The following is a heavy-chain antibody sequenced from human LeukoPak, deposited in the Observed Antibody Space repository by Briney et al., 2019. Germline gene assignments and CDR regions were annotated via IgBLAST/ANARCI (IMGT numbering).Heavy chain of an antibody. D-gene: IGHD2-15*01. V-gene: IGHV3-23*01. CDR1: GFXFSNYA. Sequence: PGGSLRLSCAASGFXFSNYAMSWVRQAPGEGLEWVSAISGRGGGTYYADSVKGRFTISRDNSKNTLYLQMNSLRAEDTAVYYCAKDKAGYYFDYWGQGTLVIVSS. CDR2: ISGRGGGT. J-gene: IGHJ4*02. CDR3: AKDKAGYYFDY.